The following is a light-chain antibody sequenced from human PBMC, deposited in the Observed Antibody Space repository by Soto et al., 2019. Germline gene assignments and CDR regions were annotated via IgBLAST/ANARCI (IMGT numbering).Light chain of an antibody. CDR1: QSVNSN. CDR2: GIS. CDR3: QQYSKWPIT. Sequence: EMVMTQSPAILSVSPGESPTLSCRASQSVNSNYLVWYQQHPGQPPRLLIYGISTRATGIPARFSGSGSGTEFSLTISSLQSEDFAVYDCQQYSKWPITFGQGTRLEIK. J-gene: IGKJ5*01. V-gene: IGKV3-15*01.